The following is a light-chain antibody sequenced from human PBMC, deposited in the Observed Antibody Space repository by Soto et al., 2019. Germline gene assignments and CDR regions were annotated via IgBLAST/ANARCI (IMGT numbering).Light chain of an antibody. V-gene: IGKV1-17*03. J-gene: IGKJ1*01. CDR1: QDISNF. Sequence: DIQMTQSPSDSSASVLDMVTITFRASQDISNFLVWFQQRPGKVPKRLMYSANRLESGVPSRFSGSGSGTEFTLTISSLQPEDFATYYCLQHKSYPRTFGQGTKVDIK. CDR3: LQHKSYPRT. CDR2: SAN.